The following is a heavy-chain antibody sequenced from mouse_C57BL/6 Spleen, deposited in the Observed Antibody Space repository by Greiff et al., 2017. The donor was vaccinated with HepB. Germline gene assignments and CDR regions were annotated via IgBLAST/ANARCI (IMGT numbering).Heavy chain of an antibody. V-gene: IGHV1-7*01. J-gene: IGHJ3*01. CDR1: GYTFTSYW. CDR2: INPSSGYT. CDR3: ANYDYDAWFAY. D-gene: IGHD2-4*01. Sequence: QVQLKESGAELAKPGASVKLSCKASGYTFTSYWMHWVKQRPGQGLEWIGYINPSSGYTKYNQKFKDKATLTADKSSSTAYMQLSSLTYEDSAVYYCANYDYDAWFAYWGQGTLVTVSA.